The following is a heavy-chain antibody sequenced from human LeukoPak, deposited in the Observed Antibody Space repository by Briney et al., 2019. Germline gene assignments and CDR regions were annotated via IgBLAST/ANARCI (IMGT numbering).Heavy chain of an antibody. CDR2: VDPEDGEI. V-gene: IGHV1-24*01. CDR3: AIDVGELLTY. J-gene: IGHJ4*02. D-gene: IGHD3-16*01. CDR1: GYTLAELS. Sequence: GASVKVSCKVSGYTLAELSMHWVRQAPGKGLEWMGGVDPEDGEIIYAQNFQGRVTMTEDTSTDTAYMNLSSLRPEDTAVYYCAIDVGELLTYWGQGTLVTVSS.